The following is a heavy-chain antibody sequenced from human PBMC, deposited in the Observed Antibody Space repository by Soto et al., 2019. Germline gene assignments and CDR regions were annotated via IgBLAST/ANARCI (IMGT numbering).Heavy chain of an antibody. CDR3: AKDLLQWLVGGHDAFDI. Sequence: EVQLLESGGGLVQPGGSLRLSCVASGFTFTTDGMNWVRQAPGQGLEWVSGISASGDSTFNADSVKGRFTISRDNSKNTLYLQMNSLRAEATAVYYCAKDLLQWLVGGHDAFDIWGQGTMVTVSS. V-gene: IGHV3-23*01. CDR2: ISASGDST. D-gene: IGHD6-19*01. J-gene: IGHJ3*02. CDR1: GFTFTTDG.